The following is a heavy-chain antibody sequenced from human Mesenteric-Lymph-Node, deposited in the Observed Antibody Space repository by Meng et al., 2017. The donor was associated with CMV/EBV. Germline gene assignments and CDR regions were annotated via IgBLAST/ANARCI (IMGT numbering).Heavy chain of an antibody. CDR3: ARDLHQGVWTEAGGGGYGMDV. J-gene: IGHJ6*02. V-gene: IGHV3-11*04. CDR1: GFTFSDYY. D-gene: IGHD3/OR15-3a*01. Sequence: GESLKISCAASGFTFSDYYMSWIRQAPGKGLEWVSYISNSGSTIYYADSVKGRFTISRDNAKNSLYLQMNSLRAEDTAVYYCARDLHQGVWTEAGGGGYGMDVWGQGTTVTVSS. CDR2: ISNSGSTI.